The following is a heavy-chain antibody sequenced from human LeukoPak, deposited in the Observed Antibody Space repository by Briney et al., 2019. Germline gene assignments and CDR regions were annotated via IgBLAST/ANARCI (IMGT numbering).Heavy chain of an antibody. CDR2: ISSSSSYI. D-gene: IGHD5-18*01. Sequence: GGSLRLSCAASGLTFSSYSMNWVRQAPGKGLEWVSSISSSSSYIYYADSVKGRFTISRDNAKNSLYLQMNSLRAEDTAEYYCARGDSYGLGPRAYWGQGTLVTVSS. V-gene: IGHV3-21*01. CDR1: GLTFSSYS. CDR3: ARGDSYGLGPRAY. J-gene: IGHJ4*02.